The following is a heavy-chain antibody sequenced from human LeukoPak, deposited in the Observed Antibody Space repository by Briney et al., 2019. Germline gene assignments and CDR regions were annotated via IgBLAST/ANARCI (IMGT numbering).Heavy chain of an antibody. D-gene: IGHD2-2*01. V-gene: IGHV3-15*01. J-gene: IGHJ4*02. CDR3: TTALGYCSSTSCYGFDY. Sequence: GGSLRLSCAASGFTFSNAWMSWVRQAPGKGLEWVGRIKSKTDGGTTDYAAPVKGRFTISRDDSKNTLYLQMNSLKTEDTAMYYCTTALGYCSSTSCYGFDYWGQGTLVTVSS. CDR2: IKSKTDGGTT. CDR1: GFTFSNAW.